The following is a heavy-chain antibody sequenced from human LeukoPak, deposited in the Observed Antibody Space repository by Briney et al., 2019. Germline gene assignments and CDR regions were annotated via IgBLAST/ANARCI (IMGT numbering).Heavy chain of an antibody. J-gene: IGHJ4*02. V-gene: IGHV4-39*01. CDR2: IYYSGST. Sequence: TSETLSLTCTVSGGSISSSSYYWGWIRQPPGKGLEWIGSIYYSGSTYYNPSLKSRVTISVDTSKNQFSLKLSSVTAADTAVYYCARLGFSTSLIAYWGQGTPVTVSS. CDR3: ARLGFSTSLIAY. D-gene: IGHD6-13*01. CDR1: GGSISSSSYY.